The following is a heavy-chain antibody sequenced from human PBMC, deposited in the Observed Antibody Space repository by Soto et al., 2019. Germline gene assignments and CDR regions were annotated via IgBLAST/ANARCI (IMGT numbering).Heavy chain of an antibody. V-gene: IGHV3-11*01. Sequence: LRLSCAASGFIFSDYYMSWIRQVAGKELEWVSHISGSGNIIYYADSVKGRFTISRDNAKNSLYLQMNSLRAEDTAVYYCAREKTAWPLAYGLEVWGQGTTVTVSS. CDR1: GFIFSDYY. J-gene: IGHJ6*02. D-gene: IGHD2-21*02. CDR3: AREKTAWPLAYGLEV. CDR2: ISGSGNII.